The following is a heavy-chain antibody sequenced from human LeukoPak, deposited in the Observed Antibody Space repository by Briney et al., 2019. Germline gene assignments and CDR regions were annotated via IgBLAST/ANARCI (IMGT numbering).Heavy chain of an antibody. CDR3: AGEAGVVPAATPKYFDY. V-gene: IGHV1-69*05. Sequence: ASVKVSCKASGGTFSSYAISWVRQAPGQGLEWMGGIIPIFGTANYAQKFQGRVTITTDESTSTAYMELSSLRSEDTAVYYCAGEAGVVPAATPKYFDYWGQGTLVTVSS. CDR1: GGTFSSYA. CDR2: IIPIFGTA. D-gene: IGHD2-2*02. J-gene: IGHJ4*02.